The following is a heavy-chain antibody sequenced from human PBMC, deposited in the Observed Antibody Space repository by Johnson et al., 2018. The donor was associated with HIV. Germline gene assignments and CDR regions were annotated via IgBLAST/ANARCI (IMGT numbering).Heavy chain of an antibody. V-gene: IGHV3-30-3*01. Sequence: QMLLVESGGGVVQSGRSLRLSCAASGFTFSSYAMHWVRQAPGKGLEWVAVISYDGSNKYYADSVKGRFTISRDNSKNTLYLQMNSLRAEDTAVYYCARDTDIVVVPARGDAFDIWGQGTMVTVSS. CDR2: ISYDGSNK. D-gene: IGHD2-2*01. CDR1: GFTFSSYA. J-gene: IGHJ3*02. CDR3: ARDTDIVVVPARGDAFDI.